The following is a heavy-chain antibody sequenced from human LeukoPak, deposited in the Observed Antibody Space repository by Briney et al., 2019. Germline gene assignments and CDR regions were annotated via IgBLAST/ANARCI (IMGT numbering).Heavy chain of an antibody. J-gene: IGHJ4*02. CDR3: ARERDGRFFDY. D-gene: IGHD5-24*01. Sequence: GGSLRLSCAVSGLTFRSFWMSWVRQAPGKGLEWVANIYQDGSEKYFVDSVRGRFTISRDNSKNSLHLEMNTLGAEDTALYYCARERDGRFFDYWGQGTLVTVSS. V-gene: IGHV3-7*01. CDR1: GLTFRSFW. CDR2: IYQDGSEK.